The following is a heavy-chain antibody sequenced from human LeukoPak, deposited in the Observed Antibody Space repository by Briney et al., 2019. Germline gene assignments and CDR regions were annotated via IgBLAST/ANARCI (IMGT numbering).Heavy chain of an antibody. V-gene: IGHV3-11*04. CDR3: ARETSSSSWGAFDI. CDR2: ISSSGSTI. D-gene: IGHD6-6*01. Sequence: GGSLRLSCAASGFTFSDYYMSLIRQAPGKGLEWVSYISSSGSTIYYADSVKGRFTISRDNAKNSLYLQMNSLRAEHAAVSYCARETSSSSWGAFDIWGQGTMVTVSS. CDR1: GFTFSDYY. J-gene: IGHJ3*02.